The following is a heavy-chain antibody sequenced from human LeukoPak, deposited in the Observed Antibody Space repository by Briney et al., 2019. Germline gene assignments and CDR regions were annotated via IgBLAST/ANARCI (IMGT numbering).Heavy chain of an antibody. CDR2: IYHSGST. J-gene: IGHJ6*03. CDR1: GYSISSGYY. CDR3: ARARSYGDYYYYYYMDV. Sequence: PETLSLTCTVSGYSISSGYYWGWIRQPPGKGLEWIGSIYHSGSTYYNPSLKSRVTISVDTSKNQFSLKLSSVTAADTAVYYCARARSYGDYYYYYYMDVWGKGTTVTVSS. D-gene: IGHD4-17*01. V-gene: IGHV4-38-2*02.